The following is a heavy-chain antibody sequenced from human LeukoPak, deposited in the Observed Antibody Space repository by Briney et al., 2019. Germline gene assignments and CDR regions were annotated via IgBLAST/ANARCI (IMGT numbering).Heavy chain of an antibody. CDR2: ISGSGGST. Sequence: GGSLRLSCAASGFTFSSYAMSWVRQAPGKGLEWVSAISGSGGSTYYADSVKGRFTISRDNSKNTLYLQMNSLRAEDTAVYYCAKNGLGYCSGGSCYIDYWGQGTLVTVSS. D-gene: IGHD2-15*01. J-gene: IGHJ4*02. CDR1: GFTFSSYA. CDR3: AKNGLGYCSGGSCYIDY. V-gene: IGHV3-23*01.